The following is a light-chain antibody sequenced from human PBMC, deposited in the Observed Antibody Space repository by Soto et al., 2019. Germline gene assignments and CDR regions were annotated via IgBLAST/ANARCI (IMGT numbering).Light chain of an antibody. CDR1: QSVLYSSNNKNY. Sequence: LGERATINCKSSQSVLYSSNNKNYLAWYQQKPGQPPKLLIYWASTRESGVPDRFSGSGSGTDFTLTISSLQAEDVAVYYCQQYYNSPWTFGQGTKVDI. V-gene: IGKV4-1*01. J-gene: IGKJ1*01. CDR3: QQYYNSPWT. CDR2: WAS.